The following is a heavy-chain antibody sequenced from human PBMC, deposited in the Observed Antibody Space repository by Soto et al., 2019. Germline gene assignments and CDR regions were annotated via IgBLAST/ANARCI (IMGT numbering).Heavy chain of an antibody. V-gene: IGHV4-30-2*01. CDR2: IYHSGST. J-gene: IGHJ6*02. CDR1: GGSISSGGYS. D-gene: IGHD2-2*01. Sequence: QLQLQESGSGLVKPSQTLSLTCAVSGGSISSGGYSWSWIRQPPGKGLEWIGYIYHSGSTYYNPSLKSRVTISVDRSNNRFSLKLSSVTAADTAVYYCASGKYGISTSCYGGNYYYGMDVWGQGTTVTVSS. CDR3: ASGKYGISTSCYGGNYYYGMDV.